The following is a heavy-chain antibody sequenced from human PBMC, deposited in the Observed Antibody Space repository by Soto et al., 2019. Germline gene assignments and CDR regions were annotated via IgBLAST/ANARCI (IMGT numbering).Heavy chain of an antibody. J-gene: IGHJ6*02. Sequence: TFSSYGMHWVRQAPGKGLEWVAVISYDGSNKYYADSVKGRFTISRGNSKNTLYLQMNSLRAEDTAVYYCAKDGPYGMDVWGQGTTVTVSS. CDR3: AKDGPYGMDV. CDR1: TFSSYG. V-gene: IGHV3-30*18. CDR2: ISYDGSNK.